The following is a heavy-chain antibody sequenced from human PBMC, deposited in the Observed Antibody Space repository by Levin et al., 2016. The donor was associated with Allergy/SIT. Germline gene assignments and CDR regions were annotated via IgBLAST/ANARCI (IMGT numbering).Heavy chain of an antibody. D-gene: IGHD6-13*01. Sequence: WIRQPPGKGLEWIGSLYYSGSTYYNPSLKSRVTISVDTSKNQFSLKLSSVTAADTAVYYCARESSQQWYSPRGGMDVWGKGTTVTVSS. CDR3: ARESSQQWYSPRGGMDV. V-gene: IGHV4-39*02. CDR2: LYYSGST. J-gene: IGHJ6*04.